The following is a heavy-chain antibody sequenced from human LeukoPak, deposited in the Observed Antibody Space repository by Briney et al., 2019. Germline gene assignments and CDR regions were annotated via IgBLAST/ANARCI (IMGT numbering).Heavy chain of an antibody. J-gene: IGHJ4*02. D-gene: IGHD2-15*01. Sequence: GGSLRLSCAASGFTVSPNYMSWVRQAPGKGLEWVSVIYGGGSTYYADSVRDRFTISRDNSKNTLYLRMNSLRVEDTAVYYCASASCSGSSCYSGYFDYWGQGTLVTVSS. CDR2: IYGGGST. V-gene: IGHV3-53*01. CDR1: GFTVSPNY. CDR3: ASASCSGSSCYSGYFDY.